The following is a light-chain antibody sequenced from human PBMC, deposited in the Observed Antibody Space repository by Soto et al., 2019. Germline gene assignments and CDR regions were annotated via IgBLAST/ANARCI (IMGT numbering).Light chain of an antibody. V-gene: IGLV2-14*01. CDR1: SSDVGGYNY. Sequence: QSALTQPASVSGSPGQSITISCTGTSSDVGGYNYVSWYQQHPGKAPKLMIYDVSNRPSGVSNRFSGSKSVNTASLTISGLQAEYEADYYCSSYASSSTYVFGTGTKVTVL. CDR2: DVS. CDR3: SSYASSSTYV. J-gene: IGLJ1*01.